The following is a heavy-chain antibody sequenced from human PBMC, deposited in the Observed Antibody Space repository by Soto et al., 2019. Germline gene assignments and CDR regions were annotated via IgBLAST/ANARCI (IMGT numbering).Heavy chain of an antibody. Sequence: GGSLRLSCAASGFTFSRSAMSWVRQAPGKGPEWVSSISGSGGSTHYAESVKGRFTISRDNSKNTLFLQMNSLRAEDTAVYYCAIWGGFGEFFGPFDFWAQGTLVTVSS. J-gene: IGHJ4*02. CDR3: AIWGGFGEFFGPFDF. CDR1: GFTFSRSA. V-gene: IGHV3-23*01. CDR2: ISGSGGST. D-gene: IGHD3-10*01.